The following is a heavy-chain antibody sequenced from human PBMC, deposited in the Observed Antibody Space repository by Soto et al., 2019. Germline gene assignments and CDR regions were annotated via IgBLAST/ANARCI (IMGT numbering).Heavy chain of an antibody. D-gene: IGHD3-10*01. CDR2: TKGDGSEK. CDR1: GFSFSNYW. V-gene: IGHV3-7*01. Sequence: EVQLVESGGGLVQPGGSLRLSCAASGFSFSNYWMSWARQAPGKGLEWLATTKGDGSEKYYVDSVKGRFTISRDNAENAVYLQMSSLRGEDTAVYYCATSASGSTQGGYWGQGTLVTVSS. J-gene: IGHJ4*02. CDR3: ATSASGSTQGGY.